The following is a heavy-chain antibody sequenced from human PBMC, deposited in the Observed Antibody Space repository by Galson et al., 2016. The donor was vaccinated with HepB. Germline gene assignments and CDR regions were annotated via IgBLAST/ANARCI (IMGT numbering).Heavy chain of an antibody. J-gene: IGHJ5*02. CDR2: IYPGDSDT. D-gene: IGHD3-10*01. CDR3: ARGGGITMVRGVMPGWFDP. CDR1: GYSFTSYW. Sequence: QSGAEVKKPGESLKISCKGSGYSFTSYWIGWVRQMPGKGLEWMGIIYPGDSDTRYSPSFQGRVTISADKSINTAYLQWSSLKASDTAMYYCARGGGITMVRGVMPGWFDPWGQGTLVTVSS. V-gene: IGHV5-51*01.